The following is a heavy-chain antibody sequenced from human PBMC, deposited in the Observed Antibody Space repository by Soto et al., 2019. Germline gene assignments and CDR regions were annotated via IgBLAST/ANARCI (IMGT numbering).Heavy chain of an antibody. CDR3: TRDIAVAAAGPVRVSNYYYGVDV. V-gene: IGHV5-10-1*01. D-gene: IGHD6-13*01. CDR1: GYSFTSYW. J-gene: IGHJ6*02. Sequence: GESLKISCKGSGYSFTSYWISWVRQMPGKGLEWMGRIDPSDSYTNYSPSFQGHVTISRDDSKSIAYLQMNSLKTEDTAVYYCTRDIAVAAAGPVRVSNYYYGVDVWGQGTTVTVSS. CDR2: IDPSDSYT.